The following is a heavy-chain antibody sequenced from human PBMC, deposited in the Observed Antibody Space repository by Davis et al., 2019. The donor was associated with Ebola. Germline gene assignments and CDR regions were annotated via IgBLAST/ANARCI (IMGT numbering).Heavy chain of an antibody. CDR2: ISGSGGST. Sequence: GGSLRLSCAASGFTFSSYAMSWVRQAPGKGLEWVSAISGSGGSTYYADSVKGRFTISRDNSKNTLYLQMNSMRAEDTAVYYCAKQGTVTALYGMDVWGQGTTVTVSS. J-gene: IGHJ6*02. D-gene: IGHD4-17*01. V-gene: IGHV3-23*01. CDR3: AKQGTVTALYGMDV. CDR1: GFTFSSYA.